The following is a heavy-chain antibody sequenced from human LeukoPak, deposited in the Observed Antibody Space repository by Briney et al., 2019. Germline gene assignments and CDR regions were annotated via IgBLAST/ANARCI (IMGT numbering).Heavy chain of an antibody. CDR2: IYYSGST. J-gene: IGHJ4*02. D-gene: IGHD5-24*01. CDR1: GGSISSSSYY. V-gene: IGHV4-39*01. CDR3: ARHGGRRMATIVSFDY. Sequence: SETLSLTCTVSGGSISSSSYYWGWIRQPPGKGLEWIGSIYYSGSTYYNPSLKSRVTISVDTSKNQFSLKLSSVTAADTAVYYCARHGGRRMATIVSFDYWGQGTLVTVSS.